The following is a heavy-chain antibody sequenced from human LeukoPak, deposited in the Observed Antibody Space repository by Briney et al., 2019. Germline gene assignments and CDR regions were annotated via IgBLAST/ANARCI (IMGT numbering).Heavy chain of an antibody. CDR2: IYYSGST. J-gene: IGHJ5*02. V-gene: IGHV4-59*08. D-gene: IGHD6-13*01. Sequence: SETLSLTCTVSGGSISSYYWSWIRQPPGKGLEWIGYIYYSGSTNYNPSLKSRVTISVDTSKNQFSLMLSSVTAADTAVYYCARAYSSSWQWFDPWGQGTLVTVSS. CDR1: GGSISSYY. CDR3: ARAYSSSWQWFDP.